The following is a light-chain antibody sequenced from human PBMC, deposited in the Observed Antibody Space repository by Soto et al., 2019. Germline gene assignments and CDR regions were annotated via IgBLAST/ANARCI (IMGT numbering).Light chain of an antibody. CDR1: QSVRSD. CDR2: GAS. Sequence: EIVMTQSPAILSVSPGERATLSCRAGQSVRSDLAWFQQRPGQAPRLLIHGASARATGVPGRFSGSGSGTEFTLTISSLQPEDFAVYYCQQYSKWPRTFGQGTRWRL. V-gene: IGKV3-15*01. J-gene: IGKJ5*01. CDR3: QQYSKWPRT.